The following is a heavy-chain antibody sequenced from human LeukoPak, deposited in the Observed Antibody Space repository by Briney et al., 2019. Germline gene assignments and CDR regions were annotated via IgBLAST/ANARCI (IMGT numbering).Heavy chain of an antibody. CDR3: ARGGSSWYFNWFDP. D-gene: IGHD6-13*01. J-gene: IGHJ5*02. CDR1: GGSFSGYY. CDR2: INHSGST. V-gene: IGHV4-34*01. Sequence: SETLSLTCAVYGGSFSGYYWSWIRQPPGKGLEWIGEINHSGSTNYNPSLKSRVTISVDTSKNQFSLKLSSVTAANTAVYYCARGGSSWYFNWFDPWGQGTLVTVSS.